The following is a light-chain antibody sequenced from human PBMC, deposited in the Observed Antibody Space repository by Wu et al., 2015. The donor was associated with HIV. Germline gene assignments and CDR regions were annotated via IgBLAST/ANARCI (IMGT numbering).Light chain of an antibody. CDR2: DTS. CDR1: QSVSTY. Sequence: EVVLTQSPATLSLSPGERATLSCRASQSVSTYLAWYQQKPGQAPRLLLYDTSTRATGIPARFSGSRSGTDFTLTISSLEPEDFAVYYCQQRLNWPLTFGQGTRLEIK. J-gene: IGKJ5*01. CDR3: QQRLNWPLT. V-gene: IGKV3-11*01.